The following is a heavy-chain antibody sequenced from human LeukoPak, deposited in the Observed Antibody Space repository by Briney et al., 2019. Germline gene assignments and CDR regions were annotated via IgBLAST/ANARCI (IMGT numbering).Heavy chain of an antibody. CDR1: GFTFSTYA. Sequence: GGSLRLSCAASGFTFSTYAMSWVRQAPGKGLEWGSYISSSGTTIYYADSVNGRFTISRDNAKNALYLQMNSLRAEDTAVYYCAREAAGYSSGWPDYWGQGTLVTVSS. J-gene: IGHJ4*02. CDR2: ISSSGTTI. V-gene: IGHV3-48*03. D-gene: IGHD6-19*01. CDR3: AREAAGYSSGWPDY.